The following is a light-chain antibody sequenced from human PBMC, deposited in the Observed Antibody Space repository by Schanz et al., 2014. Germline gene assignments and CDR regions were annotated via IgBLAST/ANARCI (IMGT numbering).Light chain of an antibody. CDR2: DVT. Sequence: QSVLTQPASVSGSPGQSITLSCTGTSSDIGGYNFVSWYRQHPGKAPKLMIYDVTSRPSGVSNRFSGSKSANTASLTISGLQAEDEADYYCCSYAGSSTSWVFGGGTKLTVL. V-gene: IGLV2-23*02. CDR3: CSYAGSSTSWV. CDR1: SSDIGGYNF. J-gene: IGLJ3*02.